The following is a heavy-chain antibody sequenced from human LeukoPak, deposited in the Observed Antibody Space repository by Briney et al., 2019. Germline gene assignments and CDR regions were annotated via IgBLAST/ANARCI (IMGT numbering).Heavy chain of an antibody. CDR3: AKDSGTSYFDY. CDR1: GVTFSSYG. V-gene: IGHV3-33*06. Sequence: GGSLRLSCAASGVTFSSYGMHWVRQAPGKGLEWVAVIWYDGSNKYYADSVKGRFTISRDNSKNTLYLQMNSLRAEDTAVYYCAKDSGTSYFDYWGQGTLVTVSS. J-gene: IGHJ4*02. CDR2: IWYDGSNK.